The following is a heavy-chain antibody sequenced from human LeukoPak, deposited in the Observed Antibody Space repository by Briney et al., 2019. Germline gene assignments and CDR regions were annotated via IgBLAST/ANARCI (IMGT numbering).Heavy chain of an antibody. Sequence: GGSLRLSCAASGFTFSDYYMSWMRQAPGKGLEWVSYISSSGSTTYYADSVKGRFTISRDNAKNSLYLQMNSLRAEDTAVYYCARGRRWATVTTSGEGAEYFQHWGQGTLVTVSS. V-gene: IGHV3-11*01. J-gene: IGHJ1*01. CDR2: ISSSGSTT. CDR1: GFTFSDYY. CDR3: ARGRRWATVTTSGEGAEYFQH. D-gene: IGHD4-17*01.